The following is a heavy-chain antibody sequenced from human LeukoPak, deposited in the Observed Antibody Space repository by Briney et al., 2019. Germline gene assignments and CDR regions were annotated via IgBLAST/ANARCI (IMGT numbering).Heavy chain of an antibody. CDR1: GFTFSSYS. D-gene: IGHD2-2*02. CDR2: ISSSSSTI. CDR3: AREGRGYCSSTSCYRDAFDI. V-gene: IGHV3-48*01. Sequence: GGSLRLSCAASGFTFSSYSMNWVRQAPGKGLEWVSYISSSSSTIYYADSVKGRFTISRDNAKNSLYLQMNSLRAEDTAVYYCAREGRGYCSSTSCYRDAFDIWGQGTMVTFSS. J-gene: IGHJ3*02.